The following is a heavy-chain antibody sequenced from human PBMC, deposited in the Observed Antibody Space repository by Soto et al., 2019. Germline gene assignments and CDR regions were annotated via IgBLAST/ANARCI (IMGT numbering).Heavy chain of an antibody. V-gene: IGHV3-23*01. D-gene: IGHD2-8*01. Sequence: GGSLRLSCAASGFTFSSYAMSWVRQAPGKGLEWVSAISGSGGGTYYTDSVKGRFTISRDNSKNTLFLQMNSLRAEDTAVYYCARGEGGIVLMVYAPGAFDIWGQGTMVTVSS. J-gene: IGHJ3*02. CDR1: GFTFSSYA. CDR2: ISGSGGGT. CDR3: ARGEGGIVLMVYAPGAFDI.